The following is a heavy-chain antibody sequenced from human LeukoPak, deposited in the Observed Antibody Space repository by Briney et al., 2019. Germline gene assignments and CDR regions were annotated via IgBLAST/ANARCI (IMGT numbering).Heavy chain of an antibody. CDR1: GYTFTGYY. CDR3: ARVYVWGSYRYYGMDV. CDR2: INPNSGGT. D-gene: IGHD3-16*02. Sequence: ASVKVSCKASGYTFTGYYIHWVRQAPGQGLEWMGWINPNSGGTNYAQKFQGRVTMTRDTSISTAYMELSRLRSDDTAVYYCARVYVWGSYRYYGMDVWGQGTTVTVSS. J-gene: IGHJ6*02. V-gene: IGHV1-2*02.